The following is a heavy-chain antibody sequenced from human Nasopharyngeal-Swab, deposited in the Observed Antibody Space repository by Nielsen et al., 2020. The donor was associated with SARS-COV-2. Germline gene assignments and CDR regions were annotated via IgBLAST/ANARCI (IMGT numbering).Heavy chain of an antibody. J-gene: IGHJ4*02. CDR2: ISGSAGST. V-gene: IGHV3-23*01. CDR3: TKDLRITIFGVAVMKDWGFDY. CDR1: GFTFSSYA. D-gene: IGHD3-3*01. Sequence: GGSLRLSCAASGFTFSSYAMSWVRKAPGKGLEWVSTISGSAGSTYYADSVKGRFTISRDNSKNTLYLQMNSLRAEDTAVYYCTKDLRITIFGVAVMKDWGFDYWGQGTLVTVSS.